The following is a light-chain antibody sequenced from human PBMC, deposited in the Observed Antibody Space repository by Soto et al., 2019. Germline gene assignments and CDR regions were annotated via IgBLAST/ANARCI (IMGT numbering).Light chain of an antibody. V-gene: IGLV2-18*02. J-gene: IGLJ1*01. CDR3: YSSTNSNTYV. Sequence: QSALTQPPSLSGSTGQSFTISCTGTSSDVGSYNRVSWYQQPPGTAPKVMIYEVSNRPSGVPDRFSGSKSGNTASLTISGLQPEDEADYYCYSSTNSNTYVFGTGTKVTVL. CDR2: EVS. CDR1: SSDVGSYNR.